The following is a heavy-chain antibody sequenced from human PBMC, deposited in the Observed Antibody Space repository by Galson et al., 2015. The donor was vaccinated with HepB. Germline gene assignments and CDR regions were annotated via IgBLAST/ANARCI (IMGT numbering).Heavy chain of an antibody. Sequence: SVKVSCKASGGTFSSYAISWVRQAPGQGLEWMGGIIPIFGTANYAQKFQGRVTITADESTSTAYMELSSLRSEDTAVYYCARVATRSTGGDESNGMDVWGQGTTVTVSS. CDR3: ARVATRSTGGDESNGMDV. D-gene: IGHD1-14*01. CDR1: GGTFSSYA. V-gene: IGHV1-69*13. J-gene: IGHJ6*02. CDR2: IIPIFGTA.